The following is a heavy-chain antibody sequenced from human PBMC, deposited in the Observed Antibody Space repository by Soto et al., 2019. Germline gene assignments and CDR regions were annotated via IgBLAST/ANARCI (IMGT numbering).Heavy chain of an antibody. J-gene: IGHJ6*02. Sequence: QVQLVQSGAEVKKPGSSVTVSCKASGGTFSSYAISWVRQAPGQGLEWMGGIIPIFGTANYAQKFQGRFTITADESTSTAYMELSSLRSEDTAVYYCARDYTMIPNSAYYGMDVWGQGTTVTVSS. CDR2: IIPIFGTA. CDR3: ARDYTMIPNSAYYGMDV. D-gene: IGHD3-22*01. CDR1: GGTFSSYA. V-gene: IGHV1-69*01.